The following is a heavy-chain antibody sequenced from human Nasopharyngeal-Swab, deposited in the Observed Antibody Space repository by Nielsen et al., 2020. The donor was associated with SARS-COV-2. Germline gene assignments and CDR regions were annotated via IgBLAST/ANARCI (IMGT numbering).Heavy chain of an antibody. V-gene: IGHV5-51*01. CDR2: IYPADSDS. Sequence: GESLKISCKGSGYIFTSYWIGWVRQMPEKGLEWMGIIYPADSDSRYSLSFQGQVSISVDKSISTAYLQWNTLKASDTAIYYCVRRAFSASYFYFDYWGPGTLVTVSS. J-gene: IGHJ4*02. CDR1: GYIFTSYW. CDR3: VRRAFSASYFYFDY. D-gene: IGHD1-26*01.